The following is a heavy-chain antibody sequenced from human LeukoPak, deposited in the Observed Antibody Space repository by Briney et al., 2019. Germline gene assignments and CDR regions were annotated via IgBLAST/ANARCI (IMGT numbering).Heavy chain of an antibody. CDR2: TYYRSKWYT. Sequence: SQTLSLTYAISGDSDSSYSAVWNWIRQSPSRGLEWLGRTYYRSKWYTDYAVSAKSRITINPDTSKNQFSLQLNSVTPEDTAVYYCARGDLVGATTVFDFWGQGTLVTVSS. CDR1: GDSDSSYSAV. D-gene: IGHD1-26*01. V-gene: IGHV6-1*01. J-gene: IGHJ4*02. CDR3: ARGDLVGATTVFDF.